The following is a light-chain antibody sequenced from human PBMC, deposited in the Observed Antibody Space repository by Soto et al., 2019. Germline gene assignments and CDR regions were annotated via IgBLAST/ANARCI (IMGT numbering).Light chain of an antibody. CDR2: DAS. V-gene: IGKV3-11*01. J-gene: IGKJ5*01. CDR1: QSVSSY. Sequence: EIVLTQSPATXSXXPXXXXXXXXRASQSVSSYLAWYQQKPGQAPRLLIYDASNRATGIPARFSGSGSGTDFTLTISSLEPEDFAVYYCQQRSNWPPITFGQGTRLE. CDR3: QQRSNWPPIT.